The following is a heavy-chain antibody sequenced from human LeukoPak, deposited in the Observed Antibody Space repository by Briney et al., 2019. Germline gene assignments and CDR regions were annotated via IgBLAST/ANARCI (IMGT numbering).Heavy chain of an antibody. CDR2: ISTSGNTV. V-gene: IGHV3-11*01. D-gene: IGHD3-10*01. CDR3: ARGRYYYGSASYWDP. CDR1: GFTFSDYY. Sequence: GGSLRLSCAASGFTFSDYYMSWIRQAPGKGLEWVSYISTSGNTVYYADSVKGRFTISRDNAKNSLYLQMNSLRAEDTAVYYCARGRYYYGSASYWDPWGQGTLVTVSS. J-gene: IGHJ5*02.